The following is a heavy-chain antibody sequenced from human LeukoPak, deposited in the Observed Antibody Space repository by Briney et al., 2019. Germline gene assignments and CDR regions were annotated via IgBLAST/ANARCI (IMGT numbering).Heavy chain of an antibody. Sequence: GASVKVSCKASGGTLSSYAISWVRQAPGQGLEWMGRIIPILGIANYAQKFQGRVTITADKSTSTAYMELSSLRSEDTAAYYCARVIAAAGTTIDYWGQGTLVTVSS. CDR2: IIPILGIA. D-gene: IGHD6-13*01. V-gene: IGHV1-69*04. CDR1: GGTLSSYA. J-gene: IGHJ4*02. CDR3: ARVIAAAGTTIDY.